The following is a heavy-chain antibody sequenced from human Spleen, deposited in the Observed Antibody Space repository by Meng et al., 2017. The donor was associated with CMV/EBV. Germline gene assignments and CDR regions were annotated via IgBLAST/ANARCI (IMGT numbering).Heavy chain of an antibody. Sequence: GGSLRLSCTASSFTFSNYGLLWVRQAPGKGLEWVANIKQDGSEKYYVDSVKGRFTISRDNAKNSLYLQMNSLRAEDTAVYYCARSGLVIVGATGGDYWGQGTLVTVSS. J-gene: IGHJ4*02. CDR1: SFTFSNYG. CDR3: ARSGLVIVGATGGDY. D-gene: IGHD1-26*01. V-gene: IGHV3-7*01. CDR2: IKQDGSEK.